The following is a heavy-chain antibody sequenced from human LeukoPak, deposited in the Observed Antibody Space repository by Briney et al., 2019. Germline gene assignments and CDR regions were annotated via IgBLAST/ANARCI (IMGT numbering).Heavy chain of an antibody. CDR2: IYYSGST. CDR1: GGSISSGGYY. Sequence: SETLSLTCTVSGGSISSGGYYWSWIRQHPGKGLEWIGYIYYSGSTYYNPSLKSRVTISVDTSKNQFSLKLSSVTAADTAVYCCARDKITGTTSYYYGMDVWGQGTTVTVSS. V-gene: IGHV4-31*03. D-gene: IGHD1-7*01. J-gene: IGHJ6*02. CDR3: ARDKITGTTSYYYGMDV.